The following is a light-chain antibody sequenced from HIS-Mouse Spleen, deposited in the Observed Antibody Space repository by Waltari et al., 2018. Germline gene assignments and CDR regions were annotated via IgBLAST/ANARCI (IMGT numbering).Light chain of an antibody. J-gene: IGLJ2*01. CDR3: YSTDSSGNHRV. CDR2: EDS. CDR1: ALPKKY. Sequence: SYELTQPPSVSVSPGQTARITCSGDALPKKYAYWYQQKSGQAPVLVIYEDSKRPPGIPERFSGSSSGTMATLTISRAQVEDEADYYCYSTDSSGNHRVFGGGTKLTVL. V-gene: IGLV3-10*01.